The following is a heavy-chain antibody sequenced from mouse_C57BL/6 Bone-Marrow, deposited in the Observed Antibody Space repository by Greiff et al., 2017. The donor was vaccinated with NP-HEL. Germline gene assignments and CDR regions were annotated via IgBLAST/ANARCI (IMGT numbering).Heavy chain of an antibody. J-gene: IGHJ1*03. CDR2: ISSGSSTI. V-gene: IGHV5-17*01. Sequence: EVKLVESGGGLVKPGGSLKLSCAASGFTFSDYGMHWVRQAPEKGLEWVAYISSGSSTIYYADTVKGRFTISRDNAKNTLFLQMTSPRSEDTAMYYCARHTTVVAKWYFDVWGTGTTVTVSS. D-gene: IGHD1-1*01. CDR1: GFTFSDYG. CDR3: ARHTTVVAKWYFDV.